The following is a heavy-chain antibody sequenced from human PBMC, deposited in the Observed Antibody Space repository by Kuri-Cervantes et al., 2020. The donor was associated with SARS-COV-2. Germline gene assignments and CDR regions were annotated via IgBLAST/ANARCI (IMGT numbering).Heavy chain of an antibody. D-gene: IGHD6-13*01. CDR1: GFTFNSYW. Sequence: GESLKISCAASGFTFNSYWMTWVRQAPGRGLEWVANIKQDGSEKYYADSVEGRFTISRDNPRNSLYLQMSSLTAEDTAVYYCARRQEQQAIRFDQWGQGTLVTVSS. V-gene: IGHV3-7*03. CDR3: ARRQEQQAIRFDQ. J-gene: IGHJ5*02. CDR2: IKQDGSEK.